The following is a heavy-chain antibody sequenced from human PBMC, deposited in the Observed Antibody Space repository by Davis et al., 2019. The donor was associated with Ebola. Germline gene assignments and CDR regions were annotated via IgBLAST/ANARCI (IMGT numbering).Heavy chain of an antibody. Sequence: GESLKISCAASGFTVSSNETSWVRQAPGKGLEWVSCISGGGTYYADSRKGRFTVSRDNSKNTLYLQMNSLRAEDTAVYYCSKCLIWNDKPNWFDPWGQGTLVTVSS. CDR1: GFTVSSNE. CDR2: ISGGGT. CDR3: SKCLIWNDKPNWFDP. J-gene: IGHJ5*02. D-gene: IGHD1-1*01. V-gene: IGHV3-38-3*01.